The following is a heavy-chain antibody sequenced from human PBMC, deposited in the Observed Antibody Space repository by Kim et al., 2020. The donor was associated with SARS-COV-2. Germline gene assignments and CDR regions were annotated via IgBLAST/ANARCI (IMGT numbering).Heavy chain of an antibody. Sequence: GGSLRLSYTVSGFSFSNYAMSWVRQAPGKGLEWVSTISGDSGKSYYANSVKGRFIISRDNSRSTLYLQMDSLGAEDTAGYYCAKITGLFSPGCAFWGQGT. J-gene: IGHJ4*02. V-gene: IGHV3-23*01. CDR2: ISGDSGKS. CDR1: GFSFSNYA. CDR3: AKITGLFSPGCAF. D-gene: IGHD3-9*01.